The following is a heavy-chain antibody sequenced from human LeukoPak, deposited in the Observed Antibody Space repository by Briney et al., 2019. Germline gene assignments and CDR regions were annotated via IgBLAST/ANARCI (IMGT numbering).Heavy chain of an antibody. D-gene: IGHD3-9*01. Sequence: GGSLRLSCAASGFTFSIYAMSWVRQAPGKGLEWVSVISGSGGDTYYAASVKGRFTISRDNSKNTLYLQMNSLRAEDTAVYYCAKVSDDILTGYYYYYYYMDVWGKGTTVTISS. CDR2: ISGSGGDT. V-gene: IGHV3-23*01. CDR1: GFTFSIYA. J-gene: IGHJ6*03. CDR3: AKVSDDILTGYYYYYYYMDV.